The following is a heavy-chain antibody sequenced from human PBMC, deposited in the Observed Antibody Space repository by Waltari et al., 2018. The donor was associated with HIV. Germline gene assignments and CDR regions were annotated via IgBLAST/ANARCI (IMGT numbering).Heavy chain of an antibody. Sequence: QVQLQESGPGLVKPSGTLSLTCAVSGGSISRSNWWGWVRQPPGKGLEWIGEIYHSGSTNYNPSLKSRVTISVDKSKNQFSLKLSSVTAADTAVYSCARVSHSHYYDTSGHPGFDYWGQGTLVTVSS. CDR1: GGSISRSNW. CDR3: ARVSHSHYYDTSGHPGFDY. CDR2: IYHSGST. V-gene: IGHV4-4*02. D-gene: IGHD3-22*01. J-gene: IGHJ4*02.